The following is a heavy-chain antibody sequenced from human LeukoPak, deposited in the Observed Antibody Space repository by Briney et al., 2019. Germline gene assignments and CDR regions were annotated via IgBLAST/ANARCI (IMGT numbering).Heavy chain of an antibody. CDR3: AKDPHAKVVPAVIVY. Sequence: GGSLRLSCAASGFTFSSYAMSWVRQAPGKGLEWVSAISGSGGSTYYADSVKGQFTISRDNSKNTLYLQMNSLRAEDTAVYYCAKDPHAKVVPAVIVYWGQGTLVTVSS. V-gene: IGHV3-23*01. D-gene: IGHD2-2*01. J-gene: IGHJ4*02. CDR2: ISGSGGST. CDR1: GFTFSSYA.